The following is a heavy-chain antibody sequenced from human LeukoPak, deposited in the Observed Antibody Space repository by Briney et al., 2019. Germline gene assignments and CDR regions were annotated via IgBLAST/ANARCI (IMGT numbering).Heavy chain of an antibody. CDR3: ARIRDGYNDAYDL. CDR1: GYTFTNYG. J-gene: IGHJ3*01. D-gene: IGHD5-24*01. V-gene: IGHV1-18*01. CDR2: ISGYNGYT. Sequence: GASVKVSCKTSGYTFTNYGISWVRQAPGQGLEWMGWISGYNGYTNYAQKLQGRVTMTTDTSTSTVYMELSSLRSEDTAIYYCARIRDGYNDAYDLWGQGTVVTVPS.